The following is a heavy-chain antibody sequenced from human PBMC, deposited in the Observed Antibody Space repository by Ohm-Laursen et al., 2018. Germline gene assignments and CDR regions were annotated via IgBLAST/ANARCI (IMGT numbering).Heavy chain of an antibody. CDR3: ARGTLMVAFDI. Sequence: GTLSLTCAVYGGSFSGYYWNWIRQPPGKGLEWIGEINHSRSTKYNSSFKSRVTISVDTSKNQFSLKLSSVTAADTAVYYCARGTLMVAFDIWGQGTMVTVSS. CDR1: GGSFSGYY. J-gene: IGHJ3*02. D-gene: IGHD2-15*01. V-gene: IGHV4-34*01. CDR2: INHSRST.